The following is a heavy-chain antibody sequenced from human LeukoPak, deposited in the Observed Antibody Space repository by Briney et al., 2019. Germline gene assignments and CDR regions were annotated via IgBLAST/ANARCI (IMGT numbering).Heavy chain of an antibody. Sequence: GRSLRLSCAASGFTFDDYAMHWVRQAPGKGLEWVSGISWGSGSTTYADSVKGRFTISRDNAKNSLYLQMNSLRAEDTAVYYCARGLRYFDWLLEGMDVWGKGTTVTISS. CDR2: ISWGSGST. V-gene: IGHV3-9*01. CDR3: ARGLRYFDWLLEGMDV. CDR1: GFTFDDYA. D-gene: IGHD3-9*01. J-gene: IGHJ6*03.